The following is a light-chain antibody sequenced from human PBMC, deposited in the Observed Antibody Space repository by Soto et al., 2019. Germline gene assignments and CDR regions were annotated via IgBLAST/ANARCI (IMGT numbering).Light chain of an antibody. V-gene: IGKV3-20*01. CDR3: QQYGRSRLT. CDR2: GAS. Sequence: EIVLTQSPGTLSLSPGERATLSCRANQRVFSTYIAWYQQKPGQAPRLLIYGASSRATGIPDRFSGSGSGTDFTLTIRRLEPEDFAVYYCQQYGRSRLTFGGGTKVEIK. CDR1: QRVFSTY. J-gene: IGKJ4*01.